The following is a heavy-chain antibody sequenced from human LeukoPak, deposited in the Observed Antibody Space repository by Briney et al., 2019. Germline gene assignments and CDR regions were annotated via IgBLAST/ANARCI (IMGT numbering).Heavy chain of an antibody. J-gene: IGHJ5*02. CDR2: IYHSGSA. V-gene: IGHV4-38-2*02. CDR3: ARDPRWLTPDCTSTSCYENYFDP. CDR1: GYSISSGYQ. Sequence: PSETLSLTCGVSGYSISSGYQWAWIRPSPGKGLEWIGSIYHSGSAHYNPSLKSRVTISVETSKNQFYLNMYSVTAADTAVYYCARDPRWLTPDCTSTSCYENYFDPWGQGTLVTVSS. D-gene: IGHD2-2*01.